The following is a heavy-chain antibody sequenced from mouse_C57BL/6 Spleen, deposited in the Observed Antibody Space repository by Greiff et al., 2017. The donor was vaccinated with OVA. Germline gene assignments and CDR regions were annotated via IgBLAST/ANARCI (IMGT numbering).Heavy chain of an antibody. V-gene: IGHV1-78*01. CDR2: IYPRDGST. D-gene: IGHD1-1*01. J-gene: IGHJ3*01. CDR3: ATQDYYGSGGFAY. CDR1: GYTFTDHT. Sequence: QVQLKESDAELVKPGASVKISCKVSGYTFTDHTIHWMKQRPEQGLEWIGYIYPRDGSTKYNEKFKGKATLTADKSSSTAYMQLNSLTSEDAAVYFCATQDYYGSGGFAYWGQGTLVTVSA.